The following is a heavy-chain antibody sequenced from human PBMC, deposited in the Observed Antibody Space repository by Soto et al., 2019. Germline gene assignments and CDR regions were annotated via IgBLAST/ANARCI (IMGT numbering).Heavy chain of an antibody. V-gene: IGHV1-69*13. D-gene: IGHD6-13*01. CDR1: GGTFSSYA. Sequence: ASVKVSCKASGGTFSSYAISWVRQAPGQGLEWMGGIIPIFGTANYAQKFQGRVTITADESTSTAYMELSSLRSEDTAVYYCARGIAGDSSSWYNWFDPWGQGTLVTVSS. J-gene: IGHJ5*02. CDR3: ARGIAGDSSSWYNWFDP. CDR2: IIPIFGTA.